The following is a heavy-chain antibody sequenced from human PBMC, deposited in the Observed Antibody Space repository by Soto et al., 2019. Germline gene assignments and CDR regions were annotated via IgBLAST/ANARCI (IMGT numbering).Heavy chain of an antibody. CDR2: ISSTTNYI. CDR3: ARGSEDLTSNFDY. Sequence: GSLRLSCAASGFTFSRYSMNWVRQAPGKGLEWVSSISSTTNYIYYADSMKGRFTVSRDNAKNSVYLDMNSLSAEDTAVYYCARGSEDLTSNFDYWGQGTLVTVSS. CDR1: GFTFSRYS. J-gene: IGHJ4*02. V-gene: IGHV3-21*01.